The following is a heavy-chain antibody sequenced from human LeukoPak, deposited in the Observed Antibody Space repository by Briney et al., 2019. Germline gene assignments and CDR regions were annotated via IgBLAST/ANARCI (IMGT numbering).Heavy chain of an antibody. Sequence: ASVKVSCKASGYTFTSYGISWVRQAPGQGLEWMGWISAYNGNTNYAQKLQGRVTMTTDTSTSTAYMELRSLRSDDTAVYYCARDLGRGITIFGVDMGYWGQGALVTVSS. J-gene: IGHJ4*02. V-gene: IGHV1-18*01. CDR1: GYTFTSYG. CDR2: ISAYNGNT. D-gene: IGHD3-3*01. CDR3: ARDLGRGITIFGVDMGY.